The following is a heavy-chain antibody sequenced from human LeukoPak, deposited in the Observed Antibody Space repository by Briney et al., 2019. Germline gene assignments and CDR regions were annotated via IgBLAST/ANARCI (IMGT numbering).Heavy chain of an antibody. Sequence: GASVKVSCKASGYTFTGYYMFWVRQAPGQGLEWMGWINPNTGATKYGQNFQGRVTLTRDTSIRTTFMELSRLRSDDTAVYYCARDERYCNGDNHYPDLGYWGQGTLVTVSS. J-gene: IGHJ4*02. CDR3: ARDERYCNGDNHYPDLGY. D-gene: IGHD2-15*01. CDR1: GYTFTGYY. V-gene: IGHV1-2*02. CDR2: INPNTGAT.